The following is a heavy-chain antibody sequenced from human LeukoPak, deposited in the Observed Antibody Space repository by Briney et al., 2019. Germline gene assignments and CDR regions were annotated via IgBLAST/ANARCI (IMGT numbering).Heavy chain of an antibody. J-gene: IGHJ5*02. D-gene: IGHD6-13*01. CDR2: FRASGGRT. Sequence: GGSLGLSCAASGFTFSSYDMSWVRQAPGKGLEWVSAFRASGGRTYYADSVRGRFTISRDNSKNTMYQQTNSLRAEDMAVYYCAKAGGSSWYDAWGQGILVSVSS. V-gene: IGHV3-23*01. CDR3: AKAGGSSWYDA. CDR1: GFTFSSYD.